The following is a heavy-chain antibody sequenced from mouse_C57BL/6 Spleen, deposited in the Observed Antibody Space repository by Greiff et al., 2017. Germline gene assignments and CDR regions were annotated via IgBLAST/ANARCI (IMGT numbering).Heavy chain of an antibody. V-gene: IGHV1-50*01. D-gene: IGHD1-1*01. CDR1: GYTFTSYW. CDR2: IDPSDSYT. CDR3: ARETTVVATGEY. J-gene: IGHJ2*01. Sequence: VQLQQPGAELVKPGASVKLSCKASGYTFTSYWMQWVKQRPGQGLEWIGEIDPSDSYTNSNQKFKGKATLTVDTSSSTAYMQLSSLTSEDSAVYYCARETTVVATGEYWAQGNTLTVSS.